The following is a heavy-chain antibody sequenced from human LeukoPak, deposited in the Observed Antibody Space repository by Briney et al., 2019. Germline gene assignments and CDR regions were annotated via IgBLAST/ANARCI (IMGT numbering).Heavy chain of an antibody. D-gene: IGHD3-22*01. CDR3: ARKYYDSSGYGY. V-gene: IGHV3-30*02. Sequence: GGSLRLSCAASGFTFSTYGMHWVRQAPGKGLDWVAFIRYDGSNKYYADSVKGRFTISRDNSKNTVYLQLNSLRAEDTAVYYCARKYYDSSGYGYWGQGTLVTVSS. CDR2: IRYDGSNK. J-gene: IGHJ4*02. CDR1: GFTFSTYG.